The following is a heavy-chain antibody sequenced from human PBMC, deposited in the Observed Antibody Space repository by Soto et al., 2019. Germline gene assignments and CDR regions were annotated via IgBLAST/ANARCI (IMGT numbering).Heavy chain of an antibody. CDR2: IYPGDSDT. V-gene: IGHV5-51*01. D-gene: IGHD3-3*01. J-gene: IGHJ6*02. CDR3: ARGKYYDFWSGYYSYYYGMDV. Sequence: GESLKISCKGSGYSFTSYWIGWVRQMPGKGLEWMGIIYPGDSDTRYSPSFQGQVTISADKSISTANLQWSSLKASDTAMYYCARGKYYDFWSGYYSYYYGMDVWGQGTTVTVSS. CDR1: GYSFTSYW.